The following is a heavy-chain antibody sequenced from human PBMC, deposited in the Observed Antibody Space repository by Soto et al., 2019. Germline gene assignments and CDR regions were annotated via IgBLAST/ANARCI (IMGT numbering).Heavy chain of an antibody. Sequence: EVHLVETGGGLIQPGGSLRLSCAASGFTVNNTYMSWVRQPPGKGLEWVSIIYSGGDTYYADSVKGRFTISRDSSKNTVYIQMNNLRAEDTAVHYCARGDPFAVWGQGTLVTVSS. CDR2: IYSGGDT. CDR1: GFTVNNTY. J-gene: IGHJ4*02. V-gene: IGHV3-53*02. CDR3: ARGDPFAV.